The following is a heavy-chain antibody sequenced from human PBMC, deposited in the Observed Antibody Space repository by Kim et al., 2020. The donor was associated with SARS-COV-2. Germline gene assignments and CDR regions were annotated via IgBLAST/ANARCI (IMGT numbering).Heavy chain of an antibody. Sequence: LKSRVTISVDTSKNQFSRKLSSVTAADTAVYYCARDAQKHSSSWYPGLYYWGQGTLVTVSS. CDR3: ARDAQKHSSSWYPGLYY. D-gene: IGHD6-13*01. J-gene: IGHJ4*02. V-gene: IGHV4-59*01.